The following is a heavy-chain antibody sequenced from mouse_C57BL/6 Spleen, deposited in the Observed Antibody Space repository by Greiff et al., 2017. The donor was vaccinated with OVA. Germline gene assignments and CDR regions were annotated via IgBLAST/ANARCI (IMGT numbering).Heavy chain of an antibody. J-gene: IGHJ3*01. CDR1: GYTFTDYD. CDR2: LDPETGGT. CDR3: TRWAYDYGFAY. D-gene: IGHD2-4*01. Sequence: QVQLKQSGAELVRPGASVTLSCKASGYTFTDYDMHWVKQTPVQGLEWIGALDPETGGTAYNQKFKGKAILTADKSSSTAYMELRSLTSEDSAVYYCTRWAYDYGFAYWGQGTLVTVSA. V-gene: IGHV1-15*01.